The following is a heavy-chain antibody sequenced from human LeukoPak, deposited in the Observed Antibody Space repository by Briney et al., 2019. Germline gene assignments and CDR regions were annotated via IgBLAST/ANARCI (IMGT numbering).Heavy chain of an antibody. CDR3: ALLAVASDFDY. J-gene: IGHJ4*02. V-gene: IGHV3-48*03. D-gene: IGHD6-19*01. CDR1: GFPFTFYE. Sequence: GGSLRLSCAVSGFPFTFYEMNWVRQAPGKGLEWVSNIGASGPTKYYADSVKGRFSISRDNAKTSLYLQMNSLRVDDTAVYYCALLAVASDFDYWGQGALVTVSS. CDR2: IGASGPTK.